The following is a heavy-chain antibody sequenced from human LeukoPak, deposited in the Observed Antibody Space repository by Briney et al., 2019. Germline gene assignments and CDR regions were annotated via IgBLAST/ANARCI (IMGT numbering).Heavy chain of an antibody. CDR1: GSSISSSGYY. Sequence: SETLSLTCAVSGSSISSSGYYWGWIRQPPGKGLEWIGSIYYSGSTYYNPSLKSRVTMSVDTSKNQFSLKLSSVTAADTAVYYCARQTYYYDSGNYWGQGTLVTVSS. CDR3: ARQTYYYDSGNY. V-gene: IGHV4-39*01. CDR2: IYYSGST. D-gene: IGHD3-10*01. J-gene: IGHJ4*02.